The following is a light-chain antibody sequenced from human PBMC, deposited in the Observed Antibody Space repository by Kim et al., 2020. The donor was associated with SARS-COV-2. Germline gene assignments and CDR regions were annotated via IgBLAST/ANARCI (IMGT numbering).Light chain of an antibody. CDR2: DAS. CDR3: QQYDSFSYT. CDR1: QSITRW. Sequence: SASVGDRVTITCRARQSITRWLAWYQQKPGKAPKLLISDASNLKRGVPSRFSGSGSGTEFTLTISGLQPDDFATYYCQQYDSFSYTFGPGTKLEI. J-gene: IGKJ2*01. V-gene: IGKV1-5*01.